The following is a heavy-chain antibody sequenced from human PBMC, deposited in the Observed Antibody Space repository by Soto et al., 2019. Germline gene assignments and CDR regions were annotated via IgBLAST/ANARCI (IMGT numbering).Heavy chain of an antibody. J-gene: IGHJ6*02. CDR3: ARSQGSSTSLEIYYYYYYGMDG. V-gene: IGHV1-69*13. Sequence: SVKVSCKASGGTFSSYAISWVRQAPGQGLEWMGGIIPISETTNYAQKFQGRVTITADESKSTAYMELSSLRSEDTAVYYCARSQGSSTSLEIYYYYYYGMDGWGQGTMVTVAS. CDR2: IIPISETT. CDR1: GGTFSSYA. D-gene: IGHD2-2*01.